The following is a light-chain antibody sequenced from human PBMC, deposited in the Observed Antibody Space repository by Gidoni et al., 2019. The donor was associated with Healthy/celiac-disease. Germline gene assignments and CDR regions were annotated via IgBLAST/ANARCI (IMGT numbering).Light chain of an antibody. V-gene: IGKV1-5*03. CDR2: KAS. CDR3: QQYNSYSCT. J-gene: IGKJ1*01. CDR1: QRISSW. Sequence: DIQMTQSPSTLSASVGDRVTITCRASQRISSWLAWYQQKPGKAPKLLIYKASSLESGVPSRFSGSGSGTEFTLTISSLQPDDFATYYCQQYNSYSCTFXXXTKVEIK.